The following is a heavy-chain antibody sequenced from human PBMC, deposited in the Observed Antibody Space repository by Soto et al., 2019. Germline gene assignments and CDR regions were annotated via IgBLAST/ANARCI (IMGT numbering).Heavy chain of an antibody. CDR3: ARARVGYIES. J-gene: IGHJ4*02. CDR2: IYYSRRP. CDR1: GGSISSYY. Sequence: QVQLQESGPGLVKPSETLSLTCTVSGGSISSYYWSLIRQPPGKGLELIGYIYYSRRPNYNPSLPSRVPISVDTSTNPLSLKLRSVTAADPAVYCCARARVGYIESWGQRTLVTVSS. V-gene: IGHV4-59*01.